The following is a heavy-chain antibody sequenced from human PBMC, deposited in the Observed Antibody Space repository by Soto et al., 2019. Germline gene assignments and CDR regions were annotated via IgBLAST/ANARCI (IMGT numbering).Heavy chain of an antibody. CDR1: GFTFSTYA. CDR2: ISSSGGNT. CDR3: ARDPGYSSSWYQLEFDY. V-gene: IGHV3-23*01. J-gene: IGHJ4*02. D-gene: IGHD6-13*01. Sequence: GGSLRLSCAASGFTFSTYAMNWVRQAPGKGLEWVSSISSSGGNTYYSDSVKGRFTISRDNSKNTLYLQMNSLRAEDTAVYYCARDPGYSSSWYQLEFDYWGQGTLVTVSS.